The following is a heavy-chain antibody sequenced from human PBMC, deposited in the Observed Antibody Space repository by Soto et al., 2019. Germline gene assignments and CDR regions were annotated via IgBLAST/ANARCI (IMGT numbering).Heavy chain of an antibody. CDR3: ASYDVLAAYYY. J-gene: IGHJ4*02. CDR2: IYYSGST. D-gene: IGHD3-9*01. V-gene: IGHV4-61*01. Sequence: SETLSLTCTVSGDSVSSGSYYWSWMRQSPGEGLEWIGYIYYSGSTNYNPSLKSRVTISVDTSKNQFSLKLSSVTAADTAVYYCASYDVLAAYYYWGQGILVTVSS. CDR1: GDSVSSGSYY.